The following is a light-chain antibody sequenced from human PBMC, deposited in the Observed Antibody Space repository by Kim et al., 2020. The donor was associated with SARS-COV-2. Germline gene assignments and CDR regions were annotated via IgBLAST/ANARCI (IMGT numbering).Light chain of an antibody. CDR1: QSVSGN. CDR2: GAS. V-gene: IGKV3-15*01. J-gene: IGKJ1*01. CDR3: QRYNNWPLA. Sequence: VSPGGRAPPSCRGSQSVSGNLAWYKQKPGHAPRRLIYGASPRATGISARFSGSGCGREFTLTIRTPQSEEVAVYYCQRYNNWPLAFGQGTKG.